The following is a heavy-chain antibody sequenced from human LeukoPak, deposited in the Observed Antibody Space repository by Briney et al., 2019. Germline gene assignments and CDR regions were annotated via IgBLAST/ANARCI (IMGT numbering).Heavy chain of an antibody. D-gene: IGHD2-2*01. V-gene: IGHV4-34*01. Sequence: SETLSLTCAAYGGSFSGYYWSWIRQPPGQGLEWNGEINHSRSTNYNPSLKSRVTISVDTTKNQFSLKLRSVTAADTAVYYCARGGNLGYCSSTSCRISWFDPWAQGTLVTVSS. CDR3: ARGGNLGYCSSTSCRISWFDP. CDR2: INHSRST. J-gene: IGHJ5*02. CDR1: GGSFSGYY.